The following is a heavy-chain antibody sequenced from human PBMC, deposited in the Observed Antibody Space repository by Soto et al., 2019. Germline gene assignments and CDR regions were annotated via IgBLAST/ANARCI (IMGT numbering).Heavy chain of an antibody. CDR2: IPQEGVDG. CDR1: GFVFSMYS. D-gene: IGHD2-21*02. V-gene: IGHV3-7*03. CDR3: ARDHLILPAHDFFYGSDV. Sequence: PGGSLRLSCEVSGFVFSMYSMSWVRQTPGKGLEWVAKIPQEGVDGHYADSVKGRFTISRDNGKSSLYLQMNNLRAEDTAVYYCARDHLILPAHDFFYGSDVWGRGATVTVSS. J-gene: IGHJ6*02.